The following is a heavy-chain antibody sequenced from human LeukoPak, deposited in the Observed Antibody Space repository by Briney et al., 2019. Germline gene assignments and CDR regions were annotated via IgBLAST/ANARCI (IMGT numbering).Heavy chain of an antibody. CDR3: ARSFQQLVNWFDP. V-gene: IGHV4-59*08. D-gene: IGHD6-13*01. CDR2: IYYSGST. Sequence: PSETLSLTCAVYGGSFSGYYWSWIRQPPGKGLEWIGYIYYSGSTNYNPSLKSRVTISVDTSKNQFSLKLSSVTAADTAVYYCARSFQQLVNWFDPWGQGTLVTVSS. J-gene: IGHJ5*02. CDR1: GGSFSGYY.